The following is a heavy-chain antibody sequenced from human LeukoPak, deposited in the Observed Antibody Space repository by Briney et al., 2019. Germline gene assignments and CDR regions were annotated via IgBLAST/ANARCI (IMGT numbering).Heavy chain of an antibody. D-gene: IGHD3-10*01. J-gene: IGHJ5*02. CDR2: ISAYNGNT. CDR3: ARDGSGSYYAWFDP. Sequence: GASVKVSCKASGYTFTIYGISGVRQAPGQGLEWMGWISAYNGNTNYAQKLQGRVTMTTDTSTSTAYMELSRLRSDDTAVYYCARDGSGSYYAWFDPWGQGTLVTVSS. V-gene: IGHV1-18*01. CDR1: GYTFTIYG.